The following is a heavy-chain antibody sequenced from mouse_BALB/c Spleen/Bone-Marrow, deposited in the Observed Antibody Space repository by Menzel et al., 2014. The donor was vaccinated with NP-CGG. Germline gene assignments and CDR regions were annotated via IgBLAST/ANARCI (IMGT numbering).Heavy chain of an antibody. D-gene: IGHD1-1*01. V-gene: IGHV1-77*01. CDR2: IYPGSGNT. CDR3: AKGGYGSSYVRYYAMDY. Sequence: VQLQESGVELARPGASVKLSCKASGYTFTDYYINWVKQRTGQGLEWIGEIYPGSGNTYYNEKFKGKATLTADKSSSTAYMQLSSLTSEDSAVYFCAKGGYGSSYVRYYAMDYWGQGTSVTVSS. J-gene: IGHJ4*01. CDR1: GYTFTDYY.